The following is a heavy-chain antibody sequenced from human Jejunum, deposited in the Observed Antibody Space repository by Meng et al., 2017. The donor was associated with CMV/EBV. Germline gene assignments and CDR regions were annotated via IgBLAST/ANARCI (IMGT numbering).Heavy chain of an antibody. D-gene: IGHD1-14*01. CDR2: INPKTGGT. CDR1: GYSFSDYY. CDR3: SSAPGDY. V-gene: IGHV1-2*02. Sequence: VQLVQSGAEVKKTGASVKVSCKASGYSFSDYYMNWVRQAPGQGLEWMGWINPKTGGTDYAQKFQGRVTLTRDTSITTVYMELSNLKSDDSAVYYCSSAPGDYWGRGTLVTVSS. J-gene: IGHJ4*02.